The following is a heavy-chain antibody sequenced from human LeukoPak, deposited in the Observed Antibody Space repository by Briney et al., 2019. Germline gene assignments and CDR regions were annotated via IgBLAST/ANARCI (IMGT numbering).Heavy chain of an antibody. D-gene: IGHD2-21*01. CDR2: ISGSGGRT. Sequence: GGSLRLSCAASGFTFSSYAMSWVRQAPGKGLEWVSSISGSGGRTHYADSVRGRFTISRDNSKNTLYLQMASLRAEDMAVYYCARRFASIEFFSDHWGQGALVTVSS. CDR1: GFTFSSYA. V-gene: IGHV3-23*01. J-gene: IGHJ5*02. CDR3: ARRFASIEFFSDH.